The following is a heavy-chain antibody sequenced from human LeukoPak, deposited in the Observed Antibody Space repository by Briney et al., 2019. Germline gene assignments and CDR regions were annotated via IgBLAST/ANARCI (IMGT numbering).Heavy chain of an antibody. D-gene: IGHD5-18*01. CDR2: ISGSGGST. J-gene: IGHJ6*03. CDR3: AKLMVRYYYTDV. Sequence: GGSLRLSCAASGFTFSSYGMSWVRQAPGKGLEWVSAISGSGGSTYYADSVKGRFTISRDNSKNTLYLQMNSLRAEDTAVYYCAKLMVRYYYTDVWGKGTTVTISS. CDR1: GFTFSSYG. V-gene: IGHV3-23*01.